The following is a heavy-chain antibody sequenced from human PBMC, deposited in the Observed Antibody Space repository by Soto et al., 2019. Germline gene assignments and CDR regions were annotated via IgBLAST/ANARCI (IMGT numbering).Heavy chain of an antibody. J-gene: IGHJ6*02. D-gene: IGHD1-1*01. V-gene: IGHV4-34*01. Sequence: PSETLSLTCAVYGGSFSGYYWSWIRQRQGKGLEWIGEINHSGSTNYNPSLKSRVTISVDTSKNQFSPKLSSVTAADPAVYYCARGPQRPFTLSYYYYGMDVWGQGTTVTSP. CDR3: ARGPQRPFTLSYYYYGMDV. CDR2: INHSGST. CDR1: GGSFSGYY.